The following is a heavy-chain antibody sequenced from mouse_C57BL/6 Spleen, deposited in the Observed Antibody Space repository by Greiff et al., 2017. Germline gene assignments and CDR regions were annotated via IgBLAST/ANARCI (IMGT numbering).Heavy chain of an antibody. CDR2: IWSGGST. V-gene: IGHV2-4*01. J-gene: IGHJ1*03. Sequence: QVQLKESGPGLVQPSQSLSITCTVSGFSLTSYVVHWVRQPPGKGLEWLGVIWSGGSTDYNAAFISRLSISKDNSKSQVFFKMNSLQADDTAIYYCAKNEDVRWYFDVWGTGTTVTVSS. CDR3: AKNEDVRWYFDV. CDR1: GFSLTSYV.